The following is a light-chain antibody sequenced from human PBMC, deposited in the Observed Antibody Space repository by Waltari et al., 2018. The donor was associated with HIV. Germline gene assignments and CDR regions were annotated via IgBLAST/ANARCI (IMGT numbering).Light chain of an antibody. CDR2: DTS. CDR1: QSVDDY. J-gene: IGKJ4*01. V-gene: IGKV3-11*01. Sequence: ENVLTQSPATLSLSPGERATLSCRASQSVDDYLACYQQKPGQAPRLLIYDTSHRVTGIPARFSGSWSGTDFTLTISSLEPEDFAVYYCQQRSNWPPTFGGGTKVEI. CDR3: QQRSNWPPT.